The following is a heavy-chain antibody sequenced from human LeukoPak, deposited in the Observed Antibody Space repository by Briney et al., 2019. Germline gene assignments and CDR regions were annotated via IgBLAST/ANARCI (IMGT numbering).Heavy chain of an antibody. CDR2: FSYSGST. V-gene: IGHV4-39*01. CDR1: AGTITTSSYD. Sequence: PSETLSFNCTGAAGTITTSSYDWHWIRQPPGKGLEWIGSFSYSGSTYYNPSLKSRVTISVYTSKSQFSLKLTSVTAPDTAMYYCARRPEWAFFDYWGQGTLVTVSS. J-gene: IGHJ4*02. D-gene: IGHD3-3*01. CDR3: ARRPEWAFFDY.